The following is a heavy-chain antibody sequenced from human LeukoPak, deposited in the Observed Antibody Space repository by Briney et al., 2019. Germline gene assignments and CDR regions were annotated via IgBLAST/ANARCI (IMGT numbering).Heavy chain of an antibody. V-gene: IGHV4-59*11. D-gene: IGHD3-10*01. Sequence: PSETLSLTCTVSGAPISSHYWTWIRQSPGKGLEWIGYISYSGSTNSDPSLRSRVTISLDSSKKQFSLRLTSVTAADTAVYYCARAYYGSVSYYNYFYYGVDVWGQGTTVPVSS. CDR3: ARAYYGSVSYYNYFYYGVDV. CDR2: ISYSGST. CDR1: GAPISSHY. J-gene: IGHJ6*02.